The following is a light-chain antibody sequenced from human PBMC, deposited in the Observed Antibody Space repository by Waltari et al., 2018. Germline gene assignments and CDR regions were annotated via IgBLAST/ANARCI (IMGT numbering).Light chain of an antibody. V-gene: IGLV3-27*01. J-gene: IGLJ3*02. Sequence: FDLTQPSSVSVSPGQTARITCSGDIVTKKYTRWFQQKPGRAPLLLIYQDTEWPLGIPERFSGSISGTTITLTITGAQFEDEADYHCFSAADDFWVLGGGTKLTVL. CDR3: FSAADDFWV. CDR2: QDT. CDR1: IVTKKY.